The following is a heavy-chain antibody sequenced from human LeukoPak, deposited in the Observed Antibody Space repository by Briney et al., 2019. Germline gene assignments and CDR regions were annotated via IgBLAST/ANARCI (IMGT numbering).Heavy chain of an antibody. D-gene: IGHD4-23*01. Sequence: SHSLSLACTVSGGSVGTGGYYWGWIREHAGKGLEWIVYIYYSGSTYYNPSLKSRVTISVDTSKNQFSLKLSSVTAADTAVYYCARVGGTLVYFDYWGQETLVTVSS. V-gene: IGHV4-31*03. J-gene: IGHJ4*02. CDR3: ARVGGTLVYFDY. CDR2: IYYSGST. CDR1: GGSVGTGGYY.